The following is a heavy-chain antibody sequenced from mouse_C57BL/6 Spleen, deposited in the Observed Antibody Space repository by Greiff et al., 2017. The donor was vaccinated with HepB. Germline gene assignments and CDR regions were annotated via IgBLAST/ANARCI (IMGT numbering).Heavy chain of an antibody. V-gene: IGHV5-15*01. CDR3: ARQGGRGAMDY. CDR1: GFTFSDYG. CDR2: ISNLAYSI. Sequence: EVKLVESGGGLVQPGGSLKLSCAASGFTFSDYGMAWVRQAPRKGPEWVAFISNLAYSIYYADTVTGRFTISRENAKNTLYLEMSSLRSEDTAMYYCARQGGRGAMDYWGQGTSVTVSS. D-gene: IGHD3-3*01. J-gene: IGHJ4*01.